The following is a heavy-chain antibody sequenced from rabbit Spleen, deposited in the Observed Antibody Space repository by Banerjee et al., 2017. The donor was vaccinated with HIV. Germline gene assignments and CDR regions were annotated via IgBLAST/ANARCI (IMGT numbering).Heavy chain of an antibody. J-gene: IGHJ3*01. CDR3: ARDLTGVIGWNFGW. Sequence: QSLEESGGDLVKPGASLTLTCIASGVSFSGSSYMCWVRQAPGKGLEWIACIEGGSSSFTYFASWAKGRFTFSKTSSTTVTLQMTSLTAADTATYFCARDLTGVIGWNFGWWGQGTLVTVS. D-gene: IGHD4-1*01. V-gene: IGHV1S40*01. CDR1: GVSFSGSSY. CDR2: IEGGSSSFT.